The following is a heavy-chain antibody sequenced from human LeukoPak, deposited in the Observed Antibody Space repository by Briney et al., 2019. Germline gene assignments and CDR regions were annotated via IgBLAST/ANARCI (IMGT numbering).Heavy chain of an antibody. J-gene: IGHJ4*02. CDR1: GFTVSSNY. CDR3: ARVNYGDYLPSFDY. Sequence: GGSLRLSCAASGFTVSSNYMSWVRQAPGKGLEWVSVIYSGGSTYYADSVKGRFTISRDNSKNTLYLQMNSLRAEDTAVYYCARVNYGDYLPSFDYWGQGTLVTVSS. D-gene: IGHD4-17*01. CDR2: IYSGGST. V-gene: IGHV3-53*01.